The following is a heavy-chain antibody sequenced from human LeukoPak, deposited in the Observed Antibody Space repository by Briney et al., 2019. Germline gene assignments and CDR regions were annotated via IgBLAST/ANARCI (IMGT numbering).Heavy chain of an antibody. V-gene: IGHV3-23*01. CDR3: AKEVYGSGPYYLDY. J-gene: IGHJ4*02. Sequence: GGSLRLSCAASGFTFSSYAMSWVRQAPGKGLQWVSAISRGGDSPYYADSVKGRFTISRDNSRNTLYLQMNSLRAEDTAIYYCAKEVYGSGPYYLDYWGEGTLVTVSS. CDR2: ISRGGDSP. D-gene: IGHD3-10*01. CDR1: GFTFSSYA.